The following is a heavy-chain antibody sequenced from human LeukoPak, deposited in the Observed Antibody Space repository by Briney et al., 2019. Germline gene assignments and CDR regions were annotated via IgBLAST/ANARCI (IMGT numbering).Heavy chain of an antibody. D-gene: IGHD2/OR15-2a*01. CDR1: GFTFNNYG. CDR2: IRYDGSNT. J-gene: IGHJ4*02. CDR3: AKDGTSYYYIYY. V-gene: IGHV3-30*02. Sequence: GGSLRLSCAASGFTFNNYGMHWVRQAPGKGLEWLAFIRYDGSNTYYADSVKGRFTVSRDDSKNTLYLQMNSLRGDDTAVYYCAKDGTSYYYIYYWGQGTLVTDSS.